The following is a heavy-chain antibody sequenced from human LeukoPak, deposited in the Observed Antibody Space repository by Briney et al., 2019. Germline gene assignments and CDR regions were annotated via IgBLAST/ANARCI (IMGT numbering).Heavy chain of an antibody. V-gene: IGHV3-74*01. J-gene: IGHJ4*02. CDR1: GFTFSDYW. CDR3: ARDRMGAILYFDS. Sequence: GGSLRLSCAASGFTFSDYWMHWVRQAPGKGLVWVSRINSDGDSTNYADSVKGRFTISRDNAKNTLYLQMNSLRAEDTAVYYCARDRMGAILYFDSWGQGTLVTVSS. D-gene: IGHD1-26*01. CDR2: INSDGDST.